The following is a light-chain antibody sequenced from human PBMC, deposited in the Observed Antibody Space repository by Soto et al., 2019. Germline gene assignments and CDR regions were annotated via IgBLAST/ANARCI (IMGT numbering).Light chain of an antibody. CDR2: DTS. CDR3: QQRSIWPWT. Sequence: EIVLTQSPVTLSLSPGERVTLSCRASQSVGRYLAWYQQRPGQAPRLLSYDTSNRATGIPPKFSGSGSGTDFTLTISGLEPQDFAVYYCQQRSIWPWTFGQGTRVEGK. V-gene: IGKV3-11*01. J-gene: IGKJ1*01. CDR1: QSVGRY.